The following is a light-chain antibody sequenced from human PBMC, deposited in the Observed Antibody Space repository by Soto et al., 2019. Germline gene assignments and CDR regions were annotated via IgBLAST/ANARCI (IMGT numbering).Light chain of an antibody. CDR3: SSYTSSSTLVV. J-gene: IGLJ2*01. V-gene: IGLV2-14*01. CDR2: EVS. Sequence: QSALTQPASVSGSPGQSITISCTGTSSDVGGYNYVSWYQQHPGKAPKLMIYEVSNRPSGVSNRFSGSKSGNTASLTISGXXXXXXXXYYXSSYTSSSTLVVFGGGTK. CDR1: SSDVGGYNY.